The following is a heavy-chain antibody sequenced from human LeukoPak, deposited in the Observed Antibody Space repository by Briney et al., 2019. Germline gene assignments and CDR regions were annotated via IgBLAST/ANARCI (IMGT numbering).Heavy chain of an antibody. V-gene: IGHV4-34*01. J-gene: IGHJ5*02. D-gene: IGHD3-9*01. Sequence: SETLSLTCAVYGGSFSGYYWSWIRQPPGKGLEWIGEINHSGTTNYNPSLKSRVTISVDTSKNQFSLKLSSVTAADTAVYYCARETFYYDILTGYYLGGWFDPWGQGTLVTVSS. CDR2: INHSGTT. CDR1: GGSFSGYY. CDR3: ARETFYYDILTGYYLGGWFDP.